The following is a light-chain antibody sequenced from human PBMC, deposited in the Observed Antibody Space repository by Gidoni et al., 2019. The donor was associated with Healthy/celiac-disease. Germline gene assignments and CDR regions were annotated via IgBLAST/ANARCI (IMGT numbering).Light chain of an antibody. CDR2: SNN. V-gene: IGLV1-44*01. J-gene: IGLJ2*01. Sequence: QSVLTQPPSASGPPGPRVTISCSGSSSNIGSNTVNWYQQLPGTAPKLLIYSNNQRPSGVPDRFSGSKSGTSASLAISGLQSEEEADYYCAAWDDSLNGVVFGGGTKLTVL. CDR3: AAWDDSLNGVV. CDR1: SSNIGSNT.